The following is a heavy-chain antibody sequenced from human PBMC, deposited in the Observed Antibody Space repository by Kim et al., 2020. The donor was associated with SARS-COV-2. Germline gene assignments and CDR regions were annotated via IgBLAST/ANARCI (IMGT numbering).Heavy chain of an antibody. CDR3: ATAVSQTYYYGMDV. D-gene: IGHD2-8*01. V-gene: IGHV3-23*01. CDR2: ISVGTGST. CDR1: GFTFSNYA. Sequence: GGSLRLSCEASGFTFSNYAMNWVRQAPGKGLEWVSAISVGTGSTYYADSVKGRFTISRDNSKSTLSLQMSSLRAEDTAVYYCATAVSQTYYYGMDVWGQGTTVTVSS. J-gene: IGHJ6*02.